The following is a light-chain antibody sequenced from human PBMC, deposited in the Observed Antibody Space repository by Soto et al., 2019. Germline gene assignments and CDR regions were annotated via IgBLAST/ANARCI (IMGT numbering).Light chain of an antibody. V-gene: IGLV2-14*03. Sequence: QSALTQPASVSGSPGQSITISCTGTSSDFGGYKYVSWYQHHPGKAPKLLIYDVTNRPSRVSNRFSGSKSGNTASLTISRLQAEDEAVYYCSSYTTSNIVFGGGTKLTVL. CDR3: SSYTTSNIV. CDR1: SSDFGGYKY. J-gene: IGLJ3*02. CDR2: DVT.